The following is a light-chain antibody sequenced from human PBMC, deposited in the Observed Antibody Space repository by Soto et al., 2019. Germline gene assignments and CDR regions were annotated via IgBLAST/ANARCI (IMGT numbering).Light chain of an antibody. J-gene: IGKJ4*01. CDR3: QQRSSWLT. Sequence: EIVLTQSPATLSLSPGERATLSCRASQSVSSSLAWYQHKPGQAPRLLIYDASRRPTGIPARFSGSGSGTDVTLTISSLEPEDFAVYYWQQRSSWLTVGGGTKVEIK. CDR1: QSVSSS. CDR2: DAS. V-gene: IGKV3-11*01.